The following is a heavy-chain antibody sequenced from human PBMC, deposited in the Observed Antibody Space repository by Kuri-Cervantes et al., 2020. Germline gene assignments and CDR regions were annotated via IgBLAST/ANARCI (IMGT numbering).Heavy chain of an antibody. D-gene: IGHD6-6*01. CDR3: ARDPLAIAAWGDYYYGMDV. Sequence: GESLKISCAASGFTFSSYWMHWVRQAPGKGLVWVSRINSDGSSTSYADSVKGRFTISRDNAKNTLYLQMNSLRAEDTAVYYCARDPLAIAAWGDYYYGMDVWGQGTTVTVSS. J-gene: IGHJ6*02. CDR2: INSDGSST. V-gene: IGHV3-74*01. CDR1: GFTFSSYW.